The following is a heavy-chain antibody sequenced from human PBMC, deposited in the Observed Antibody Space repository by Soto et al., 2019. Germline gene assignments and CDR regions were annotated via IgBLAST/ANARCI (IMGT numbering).Heavy chain of an antibody. CDR2: INAGNGNT. CDR1: GYTFTSYA. CDR3: ARDEVALLRGYSGYDGWFDS. J-gene: IGHJ5*01. Sequence: ASVKVSCKASGYTFTSYAMHWVRQAPGQRLEWMGWINAGNGNTKYSQKFQGRVTITRDTSASTAYMELSSLRSEDTAVYYCARDEVALLRGYSGYDGWFDSWGQGSLVTVSS. D-gene: IGHD5-12*01. V-gene: IGHV1-3*01.